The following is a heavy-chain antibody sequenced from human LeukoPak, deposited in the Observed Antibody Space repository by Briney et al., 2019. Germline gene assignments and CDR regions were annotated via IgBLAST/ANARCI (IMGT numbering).Heavy chain of an antibody. CDR3: ARDLGGARLQNAFDI. Sequence: GGSLRLSCAASGFTFSSYGMHWVRQAPGKGLEGVAVIWDDGSNKYYADSVKGRFTISRDNSKNTLYLQMNSLRAEDTAVYYCARDLGGARLQNAFDIWGQGTMVTVSS. CDR2: IWDDGSNK. V-gene: IGHV3-33*01. D-gene: IGHD3-16*01. CDR1: GFTFSSYG. J-gene: IGHJ3*02.